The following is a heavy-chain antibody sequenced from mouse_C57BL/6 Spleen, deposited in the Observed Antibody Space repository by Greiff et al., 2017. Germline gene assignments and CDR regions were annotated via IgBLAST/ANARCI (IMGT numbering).Heavy chain of an antibody. CDR2: IWSGGST. V-gene: IGHV2-2*01. J-gene: IGHJ3*01. CDR1: GFSLTSYG. Sequence: QVQLKESGPGLVQPSQSLSITCTVSGFSLTSYGVPWVRQSPGKGLEWLGVIWSGGSTDNNAAFISRLSISKDNSKCQVFFKMNSLQADDTAIYYCAGGNCETWFAYWGQGTLVTVSA. D-gene: IGHD2-1*01. CDR3: AGGNCETWFAY.